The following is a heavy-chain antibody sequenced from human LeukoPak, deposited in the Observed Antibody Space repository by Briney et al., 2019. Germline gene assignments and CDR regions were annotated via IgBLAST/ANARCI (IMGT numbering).Heavy chain of an antibody. J-gene: IGHJ5*02. D-gene: IGHD2-15*01. Sequence: SETLSLTCAVYGGSFSGYYWSWIRQPPGKGLEWIGEINHSGSTNYNPSLKSRVTISVDTSKNQFSLKLSSVTAADTAVYYCARRRGCSGGSCYSLWSYNWFDPWGQGTLVTVSS. V-gene: IGHV4-34*01. CDR3: ARRRGCSGGSCYSLWSYNWFDP. CDR2: INHSGST. CDR1: GGSFSGYY.